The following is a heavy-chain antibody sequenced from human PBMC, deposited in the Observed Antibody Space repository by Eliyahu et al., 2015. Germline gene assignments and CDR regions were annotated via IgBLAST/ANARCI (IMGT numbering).Heavy chain of an antibody. CDR1: GYSISSDNY. CDR2: VCHSGGA. J-gene: IGHJ4*02. D-gene: IGHD5-24*01. CDR3: ARGITDGYNWAY. Sequence: QVQLQESGPGLVKPSETLSLTCAVSGYSISSDNYWGWIRQPPGKGLEWVGRVCHSGGAPSPTSLKSRVTISGDASKNQFSLRLSSVTAADTAVYYCARGITDGYNWAYWGQGTLVTVSS. V-gene: IGHV4-38-2*01.